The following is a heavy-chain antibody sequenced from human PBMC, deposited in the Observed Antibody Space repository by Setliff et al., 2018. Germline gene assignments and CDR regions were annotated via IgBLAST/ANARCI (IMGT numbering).Heavy chain of an antibody. CDR1: GGSFSGYY. J-gene: IGHJ5*02. D-gene: IGHD3-3*01. CDR2: INHSGST. V-gene: IGHV4-34*01. CDR3: ARRKYNFWSGFNWFDP. Sequence: TLSLTCAVYGGSFSGYYWSWIRQPPGKGLEWIGEINHSGSTNYNPSLKSRVTISVDTSKNQFSLKLSSVTAADSAVYYCARRKYNFWSGFNWFDPWGQGTLVTVSS.